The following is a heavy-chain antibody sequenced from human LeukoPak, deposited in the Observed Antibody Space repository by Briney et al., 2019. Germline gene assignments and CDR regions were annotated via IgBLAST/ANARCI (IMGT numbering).Heavy chain of an antibody. Sequence: SETLSVTCTVSGYSISSGYYWAWIRQPPGKGLEWIGSIYYSGSTYYNPSLKSRVTISVDTSKNQFSLKLSSVTAADTAVYYCARVRRYVDAFDIWGQGTMVTVSS. D-gene: IGHD1-14*01. CDR2: IYYSGST. CDR1: GYSISSGYY. J-gene: IGHJ3*02. V-gene: IGHV4-38-2*02. CDR3: ARVRRYVDAFDI.